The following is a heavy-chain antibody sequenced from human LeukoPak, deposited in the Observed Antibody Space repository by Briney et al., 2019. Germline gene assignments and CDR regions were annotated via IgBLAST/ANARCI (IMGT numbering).Heavy chain of an antibody. D-gene: IGHD1-26*01. J-gene: IGHJ4*02. CDR3: AREPSDGGFDY. V-gene: IGHV3-64*01. CDR1: GFTFSSYG. Sequence: GGSLRLSCAASGFTFSSYGMHWVRQAPGKGLEYVSAISSNGGSTYYANSVKGRFTISRDNSKNTLYLQMGSLRAEDMAVYYCAREPSDGGFDYWGQGTLVTVSS. CDR2: ISSNGGST.